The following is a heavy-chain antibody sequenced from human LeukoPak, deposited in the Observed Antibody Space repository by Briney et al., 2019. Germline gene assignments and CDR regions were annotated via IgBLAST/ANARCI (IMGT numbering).Heavy chain of an antibody. V-gene: IGHV3-49*03. CDR3: TRRVGY. D-gene: IGHD1-26*01. Sequence: GGSLRLSCAGSGFNFGEYAMTWFRQAPGKGLEWVGYIRSELYGGTPEYAASVKDRFIISRDDSKSILYLQMNSLKTEDTAIYFCTRRVGYWGQGTLVTVSS. CDR2: IRSELYGGTP. J-gene: IGHJ4*02. CDR1: GFNFGEYA.